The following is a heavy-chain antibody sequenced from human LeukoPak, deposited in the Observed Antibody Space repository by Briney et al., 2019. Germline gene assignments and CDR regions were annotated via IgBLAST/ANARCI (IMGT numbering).Heavy chain of an antibody. D-gene: IGHD6-19*01. V-gene: IGHV3-23*01. CDR2: ITGSGAFT. Sequence: GGSLRLSCAASGFTFIKYSMTWVRQAPGKGLEWVSAITGSGAFTDYADSVKGRFTISRDNSKSTLYLQTNSLRAEDTAVYYCAKRSAESSGYFDYWGQGTRVTVSS. CDR1: GFTFIKYS. CDR3: AKRSAESSGYFDY. J-gene: IGHJ4*02.